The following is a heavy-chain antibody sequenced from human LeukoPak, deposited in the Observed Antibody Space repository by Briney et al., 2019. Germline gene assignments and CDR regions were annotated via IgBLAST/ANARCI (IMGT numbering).Heavy chain of an antibody. D-gene: IGHD1-26*01. J-gene: IGHJ2*01. CDR2: IRYDGSNK. V-gene: IGHV3-30*02. CDR3: ARDPENVSGSHSHFDL. CDR1: GFTFSSYG. Sequence: PRGSLRLSCAASGFTFSSYGMYWVRQAPGKGLEWVAFIRYDGSNKYYADSVKGRFTISRDNAKNSLYLQMNSLRAEDTAVYYCARDPENVSGSHSHFDLWGRGTLVTVSS.